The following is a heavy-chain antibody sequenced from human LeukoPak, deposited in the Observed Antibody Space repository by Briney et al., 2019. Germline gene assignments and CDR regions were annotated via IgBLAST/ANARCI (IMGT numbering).Heavy chain of an antibody. Sequence: PGGSLRLSCAASGFTFSSYWMSWVRQAPGKGLEWVANIKQDGSEKYYVDSVKGRFTISRDNAKNSLYLQMNSLRAEDTAVYYCARVGLQLWFSARQYYFDYWGQGTLVTVSS. CDR3: ARVGLQLWFSARQYYFDY. V-gene: IGHV3-7*01. J-gene: IGHJ4*02. CDR2: IKQDGSEK. CDR1: GFTFSSYW. D-gene: IGHD5-18*01.